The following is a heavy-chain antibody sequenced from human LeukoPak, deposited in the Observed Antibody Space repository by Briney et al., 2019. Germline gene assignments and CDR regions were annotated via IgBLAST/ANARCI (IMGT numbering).Heavy chain of an antibody. J-gene: IGHJ4*02. V-gene: IGHV1-69*06. CDR2: IIPIFGTA. CDR1: GGTFSSYA. Sequence: ASVKVSCRASGGTFSSYAISWVRQAPGQGLEWMGGIIPIFGTANYAQKFQGRVTITADKSTSTAYMELSSLRSGDTAVYYCAREPTPPDYGDYVGYFDYWGQGTLVTVSS. CDR3: AREPTPPDYGDYVGYFDY. D-gene: IGHD4-17*01.